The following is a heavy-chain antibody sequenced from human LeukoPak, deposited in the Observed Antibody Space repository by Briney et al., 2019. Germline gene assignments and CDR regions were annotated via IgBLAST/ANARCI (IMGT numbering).Heavy chain of an antibody. CDR2: IYHSGST. Sequence: PSETLSLTCTVSGYSISSGYYWGWIRQPPGKGLEWIGSIYHSGSTNYNPSLKSRVTISVDTSKNQFSLKLSSVTAADTAVYYCARDQYYYDSSGYLFDYWGQGTLVTVSS. V-gene: IGHV4-38-2*02. CDR3: ARDQYYYDSSGYLFDY. J-gene: IGHJ4*02. D-gene: IGHD3-22*01. CDR1: GYSISSGYY.